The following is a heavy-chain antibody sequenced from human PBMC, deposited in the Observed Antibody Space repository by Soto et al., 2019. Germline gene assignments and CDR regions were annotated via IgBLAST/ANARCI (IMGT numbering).Heavy chain of an antibody. CDR1: GGSISSGGYY. CDR3: ARAASNCSGGSCYSGDYFDY. J-gene: IGHJ4*02. D-gene: IGHD2-15*01. V-gene: IGHV4-31*03. Sequence: QVQLQESGPGLVKPSQTLSLTCTVSGGSISSGGYYWSWIRQHPGKGLEWIGYIYYSGSTYYNPSLKSRVTTSVDTSKNQFSLKLSSVTAADTAVYYCARAASNCSGGSCYSGDYFDYWGQGTLVTVSS. CDR2: IYYSGST.